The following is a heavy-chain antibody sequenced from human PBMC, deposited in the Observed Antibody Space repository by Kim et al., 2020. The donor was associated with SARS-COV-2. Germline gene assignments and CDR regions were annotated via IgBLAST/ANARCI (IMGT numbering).Heavy chain of an antibody. CDR1: GGSISSYY. V-gene: IGHV4-59*01. CDR2: IYYSGST. D-gene: IGHD2-2*01. J-gene: IGHJ5*02. Sequence: SETLSLTCTVSGGSISSYYWSWIRQPPGKGLEWIGYIYYSGSTNYNPSLKSRVTISVDTSKNQFSLKLSSVTAADTAVYYCARASGRYCSSTSCLFDPWGQGTLVTVSS. CDR3: ARASGRYCSSTSCLFDP.